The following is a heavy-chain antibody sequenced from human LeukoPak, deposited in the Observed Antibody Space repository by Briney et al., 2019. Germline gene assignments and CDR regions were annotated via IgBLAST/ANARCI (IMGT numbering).Heavy chain of an antibody. CDR2: INPNSGGT. Sequence: ASVKVSCTSSGYTFTGYYMHWVRQAPGPGLEWMGWINPNSGGTNYAQNFQGRVAMTRDTSISTAYMKMCRLRSDVTAGYYCARGVGHIVVVVNVTSAYKWFDPWGQGTLVTVSS. V-gene: IGHV1-2*02. CDR1: GYTFTGYY. J-gene: IGHJ5*02. D-gene: IGHD2-15*01. CDR3: ARGVGHIVVVVNVTSAYKWFDP.